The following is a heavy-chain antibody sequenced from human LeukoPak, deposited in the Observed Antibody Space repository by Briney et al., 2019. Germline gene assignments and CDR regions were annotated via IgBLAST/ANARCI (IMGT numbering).Heavy chain of an antibody. Sequence: SETLSLTCTVSGGSISGYYWSWIRQPPGKALDWIGYIYYSGITNYNPSLKGRVTISVDTSKNQLSLRLSSVTAADTAVYYCARDRGSLGGFDYWGQGTLVTVSS. J-gene: IGHJ4*02. D-gene: IGHD3-16*01. V-gene: IGHV4-59*01. CDR3: ARDRGSLGGFDY. CDR2: IYYSGIT. CDR1: GGSISGYY.